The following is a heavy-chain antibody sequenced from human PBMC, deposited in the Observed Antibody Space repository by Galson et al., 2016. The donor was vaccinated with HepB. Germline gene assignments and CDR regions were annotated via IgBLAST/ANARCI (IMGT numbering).Heavy chain of an antibody. V-gene: IGHV1-69*13. J-gene: IGHJ4*02. CDR2: FILIFGRP. CDR3: ASHTRGQYGSGRYEFDY. D-gene: IGHD3-10*01. Sequence: SVKVSCKASGGTFSRFGISWVRQAPGQGLEWMGGFILIFGRPNYAQKFRGRVTITADESTSTAYMELSSLRYDDTAVYYCASHTRGQYGSGRYEFDYWGQGTLVTVSS. CDR1: GGTFSRFG.